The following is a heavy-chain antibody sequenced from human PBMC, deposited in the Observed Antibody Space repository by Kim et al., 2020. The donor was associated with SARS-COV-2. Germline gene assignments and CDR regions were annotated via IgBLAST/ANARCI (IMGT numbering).Heavy chain of an antibody. D-gene: IGHD5-12*01. Sequence: PSLKSRVTISVATSKNRFSLKLSAVTAADTAVYYCARHEGWWLRLGGWFDPWGQGTLVTVSS. J-gene: IGHJ5*02. CDR3: ARHEGWWLRLGGWFDP. V-gene: IGHV4-39*01.